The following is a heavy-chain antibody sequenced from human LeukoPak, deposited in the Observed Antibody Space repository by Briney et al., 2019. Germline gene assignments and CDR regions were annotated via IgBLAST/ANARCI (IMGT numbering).Heavy chain of an antibody. CDR2: IIPIFGTA. V-gene: IGHV1-69*13. CDR3: ARDPYSSGRGYFDY. D-gene: IGHD6-19*01. Sequence: SVKVSFKASGGTFSSYAISWVRQAPGQGLEWMGGIIPIFGTANYAQKFQGRVTITADESTSTAYMELSSLRSEDTAVYYCARDPYSSGRGYFDYWGQGTLVTVSS. CDR1: GGTFSSYA. J-gene: IGHJ4*02.